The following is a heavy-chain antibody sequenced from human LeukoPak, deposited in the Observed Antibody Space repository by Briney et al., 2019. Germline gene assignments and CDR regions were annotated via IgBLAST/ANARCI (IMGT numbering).Heavy chain of an antibody. J-gene: IGHJ4*02. CDR3: AKDTDASVRFYLYRPFDY. D-gene: IGHD3-10*01. CDR2: ISYDGSNE. V-gene: IGHV3-30*18. Sequence: PGRSLTLSCAASGFTFSSFGMHWVRQAPGKGLEWVTAISYDGSNEYYVDSVKGRFTISRDNSKNTLYLQMNSLRAEDTAVYYCAKDTDASVRFYLYRPFDYWGQGTLVTVSS. CDR1: GFTFSSFG.